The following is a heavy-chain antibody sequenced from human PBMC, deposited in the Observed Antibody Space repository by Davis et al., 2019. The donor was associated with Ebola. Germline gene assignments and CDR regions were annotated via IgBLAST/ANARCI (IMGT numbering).Heavy chain of an antibody. CDR3: ARDGNNYESFLFQPQYGMDV. V-gene: IGHV3-48*03. Sequence: PGGSLRLSCAASGFTFNTYEMNWVRQAPGKGLEWVSNISGRGSIRHYADSVKGRFTISRDNAKKSLFLQMNSLRAEDTAIYYCARDGNNYESFLFQPQYGMDVWGQGTTVTVSS. D-gene: IGHD4-11*01. CDR2: ISGRGSIR. CDR1: GFTFNTYE. J-gene: IGHJ6*02.